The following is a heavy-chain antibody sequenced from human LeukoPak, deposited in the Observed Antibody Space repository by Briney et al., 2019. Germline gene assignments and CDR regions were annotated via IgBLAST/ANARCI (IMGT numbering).Heavy chain of an antibody. J-gene: IGHJ6*02. V-gene: IGHV1-8*01. CDR3: ARGYWLPTEYYYYGMDV. Sequence: ASVKVSCKASGYTFTSYDTNWVRQATGQGLEWMGWMNPNSGNTGYAQKFQGRVTMTRHTSISTAYMELSSLRSEDTAVYYCARGYWLPTEYYYYGMDVWGQGTTVTVSS. CDR1: GYTFTSYD. D-gene: IGHD1-14*01. CDR2: MNPNSGNT.